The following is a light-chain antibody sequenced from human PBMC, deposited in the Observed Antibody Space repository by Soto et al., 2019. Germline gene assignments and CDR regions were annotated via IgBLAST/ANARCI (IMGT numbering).Light chain of an antibody. CDR1: SSDVGGYNY. Sequence: QSALTQPASLSGSPGQSSTISCTGTSSDVGGYNYVSWYQQHPGKAPKLMIYDVSNRPSGVSNRFSGSKSGYTASLTISGLQAEDEADYYCSSYTSSRTLVFGGGTKLTVL. CDR3: SSYTSSRTLV. V-gene: IGLV2-14*01. J-gene: IGLJ2*01. CDR2: DVS.